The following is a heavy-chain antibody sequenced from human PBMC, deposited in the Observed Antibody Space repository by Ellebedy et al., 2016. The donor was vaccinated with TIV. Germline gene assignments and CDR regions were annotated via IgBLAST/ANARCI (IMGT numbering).Heavy chain of an antibody. CDR3: AKGMGGGYSGYEGVDY. CDR1: GFTFSSYA. J-gene: IGHJ4*02. D-gene: IGHD5-12*01. V-gene: IGHV3-23*01. CDR2: ISGGGGST. Sequence: GGSLRLSXAASGFTFSSYAMSWVRQAPGKGLEWVSAISGGGGSTYYADSVKGRFTISRDNSKNTLYLQMNSLRAEDTAVYYCAKGMGGGYSGYEGVDYWGQGTLVTVSS.